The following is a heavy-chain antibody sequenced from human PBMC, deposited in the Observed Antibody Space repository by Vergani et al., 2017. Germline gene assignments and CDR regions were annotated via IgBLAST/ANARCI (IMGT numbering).Heavy chain of an antibody. V-gene: IGHV1-69*01. J-gene: IGHJ4*02. CDR1: GGPYSSYA. CDR3: ARDLGGTYGGYSLCDFDY. CDR2: IIPIFGTA. Sequence: QVQLVQSGAEVKTPGSSVKVSCKASGGPYSSYATSWVRQAPGQGLEWMGGIIPIFGTAHYAQKLQGRVTIAADESTSTAYMELSSLRSEDTAVYYCARDLGGTYGGYSLCDFDYWGQGTLVTVSS. D-gene: IGHD5-12*01.